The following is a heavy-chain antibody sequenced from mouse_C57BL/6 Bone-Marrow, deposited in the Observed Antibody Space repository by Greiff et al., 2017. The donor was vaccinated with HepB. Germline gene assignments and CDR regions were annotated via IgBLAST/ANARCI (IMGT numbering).Heavy chain of an antibody. CDR2: FTMYSDAT. V-gene: IGHV1-49*01. Sequence: LQQSGAELVRPGSSVKLSCKDSYFAFMASAMHWVKQRPGHGLEWIGSFTMYSDATEYSENFKGKATLTADKSSSTAYMQLSSLTSEDSAVYYCARSSYYGSSYEFAYWGQGTLVTVSA. J-gene: IGHJ3*01. CDR3: ARSSYYGSSYEFAY. CDR1: YFAFMASA. D-gene: IGHD1-1*01.